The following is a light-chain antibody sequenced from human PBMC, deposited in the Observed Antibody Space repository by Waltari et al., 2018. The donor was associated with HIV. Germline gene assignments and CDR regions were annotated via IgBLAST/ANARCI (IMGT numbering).Light chain of an antibody. V-gene: IGLV4-69*01. Sequence: QLVLTQSPSASASLGASVKLTCTLSSGHSSYAIAWHQQQPDKGPRFGMKLNSDGSHSRGDGSPDRFLGSSSGAERYLTIASLQSEDEAEYYCQTWGTGIQWVFGGGTKVTVL. CDR3: QTWGTGIQWV. J-gene: IGLJ3*02. CDR1: SGHSSYA. CDR2: LNSDGSH.